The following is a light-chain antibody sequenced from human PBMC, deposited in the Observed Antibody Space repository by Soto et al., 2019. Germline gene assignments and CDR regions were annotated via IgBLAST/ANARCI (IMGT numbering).Light chain of an antibody. Sequence: DIVMTQSPDSLAVSLGERAIINCKSSESLLDSSKNRNYLAWYQHNPGQPPKLLFYWASSRESEVPDRFSGSGSGTDFTLTISSLQSEDAAIYYCQQYLSSRTFGQGTNLEI. CDR3: QQYLSSRT. CDR2: WAS. CDR1: ESLLDSSKNRNY. V-gene: IGKV4-1*01. J-gene: IGKJ2*01.